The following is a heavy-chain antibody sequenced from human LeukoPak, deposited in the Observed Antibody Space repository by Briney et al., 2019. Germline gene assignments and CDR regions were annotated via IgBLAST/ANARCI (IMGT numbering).Heavy chain of an antibody. D-gene: IGHD6-13*01. CDR1: GYTFTSYH. CDR2: INPNSGGT. Sequence: GASVKVSCKASGYTFTSYHMHWVRQAPGQGLEWMGWINPNSGGTNYAQKFQGRVTMTRDTSISTAYMELSRLRSDDTAVYYCARDVAAGWSSDWFDPWGQGTLVTVSS. CDR3: ARDVAAGWSSDWFDP. V-gene: IGHV1-2*02. J-gene: IGHJ5*02.